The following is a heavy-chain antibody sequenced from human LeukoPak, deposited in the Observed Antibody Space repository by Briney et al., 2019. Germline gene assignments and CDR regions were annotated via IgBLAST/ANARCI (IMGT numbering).Heavy chain of an antibody. D-gene: IGHD3-3*01. CDR3: ARYYDLGFDP. V-gene: IGHV3-30*04. CDR2: ISYDGSNK. Sequence: GRSLRLSCAASGFTFSSYAMHWVRQAPGKGLEWVAVISYDGSNKYYADSVKGRFTISRDNSENTLYLQMNSLRAEDTAVYYCARYYDLGFDPWGQGTQVTVSS. J-gene: IGHJ5*02. CDR1: GFTFSSYA.